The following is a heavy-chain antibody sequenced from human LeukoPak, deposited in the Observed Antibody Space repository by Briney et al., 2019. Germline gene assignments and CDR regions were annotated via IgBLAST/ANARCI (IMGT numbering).Heavy chain of an antibody. J-gene: IGHJ4*02. Sequence: GGSLRLSCAASGFTFSSYWMTWVRQAPGRGLEWVASIEQDGSQKFYVDSVEGRFTVSRDNAKSSLSLQMNNLRAEVTAVYYCARGGSTAAGPFDYWGQGMLVTVSS. CDR2: IEQDGSQK. D-gene: IGHD6-13*01. CDR1: GFTFSSYW. V-gene: IGHV3-7*01. CDR3: ARGGSTAAGPFDY.